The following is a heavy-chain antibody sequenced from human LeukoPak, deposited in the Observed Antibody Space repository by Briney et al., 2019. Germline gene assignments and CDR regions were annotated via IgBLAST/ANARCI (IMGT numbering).Heavy chain of an antibody. Sequence: ASVKVSCKASGYTFTSYYMHWVRQAPGQGLEWMGITNPSGGSTSYAQKFQGRVTMTRDMSTSTVYMELSSLRSEDTAVYYCAKTLPPRIAAAVDHWGQGTLVTVSS. D-gene: IGHD6-13*01. J-gene: IGHJ4*02. V-gene: IGHV1-46*01. CDR2: TNPSGGST. CDR3: AKTLPPRIAAAVDH. CDR1: GYTFTSYY.